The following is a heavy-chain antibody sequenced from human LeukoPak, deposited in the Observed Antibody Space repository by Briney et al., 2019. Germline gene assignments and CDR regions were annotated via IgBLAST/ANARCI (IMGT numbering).Heavy chain of an antibody. CDR2: ISDGGST. CDR3: ARGVFD. D-gene: IGHD3-3*01. Sequence: HTGGSLRLSCAASGFTFSSYAMSWVRQAPGKGLDWVSVISDGGSTYYADSVRGRFTISRDNSKNTVFLQMNSLRVEDTAVYYCARGVFDWGQGTLVTVSS. V-gene: IGHV3-53*01. CDR1: GFTFSSYA. J-gene: IGHJ4*02.